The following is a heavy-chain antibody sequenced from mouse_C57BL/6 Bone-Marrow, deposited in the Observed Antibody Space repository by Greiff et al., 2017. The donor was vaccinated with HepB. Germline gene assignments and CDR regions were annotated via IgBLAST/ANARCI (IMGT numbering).Heavy chain of an antibody. CDR3: AKHEELFDYDPWFAY. D-gene: IGHD2-4*01. CDR1: GFSLTSYG. J-gene: IGHJ3*01. CDR2: IWGGGST. V-gene: IGHV2-9*01. Sequence: HVQLQESGPGLVAPSQSQSITCTVSGFSLTSYGVDWVRQPPGKGLEWLGVIWGGGSTNYNSALMSRLSISKDNSKSQVFLKMNSLQTDDTAMYYCAKHEELFDYDPWFAYWGQGTLVTVSA.